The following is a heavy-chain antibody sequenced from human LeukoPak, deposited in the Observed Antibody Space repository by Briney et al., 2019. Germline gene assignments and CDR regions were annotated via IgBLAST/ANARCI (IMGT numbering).Heavy chain of an antibody. Sequence: PGGSLRLSCAASGFTVSSNYMSWVRQAPGKGLEWVSVIYSGGNTYYADSVKGRFTISRDNSKNTLYLQMNSLRAEDTAVYYCARADYYDSSGYFDYWGQGTLVTVSS. CDR2: IYSGGNT. CDR1: GFTVSSNY. V-gene: IGHV3-53*01. D-gene: IGHD3-22*01. J-gene: IGHJ4*02. CDR3: ARADYYDSSGYFDY.